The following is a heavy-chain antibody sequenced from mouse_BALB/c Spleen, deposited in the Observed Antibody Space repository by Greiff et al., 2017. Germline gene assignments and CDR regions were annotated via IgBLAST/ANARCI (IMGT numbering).Heavy chain of an antibody. CDR3: ARFDGSMDY. CDR1: GYTFTSYW. Sequence: VQLQQPGAELVKPGASVKLSCKASGYTFTSYWMHWVKQRPGQGLEWIGEINPSNGRTNYNAKFKSKATLTVDKSSSTAYMQLSSLTSEDSAVYYCARFDGSMDYWGQGTSVTVSS. D-gene: IGHD2-3*01. CDR2: INPSNGRT. J-gene: IGHJ4*01. V-gene: IGHV1S81*02.